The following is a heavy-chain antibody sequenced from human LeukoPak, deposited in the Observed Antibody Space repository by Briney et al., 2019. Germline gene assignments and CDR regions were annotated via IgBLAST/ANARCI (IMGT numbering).Heavy chain of an antibody. D-gene: IGHD6-19*01. J-gene: IGHJ6*03. CDR3: ARSRGDSSGWYAAVYYYYYYMDV. CDR2: ISSSDSYI. V-gene: IGHV3-21*01. Sequence: GGSLRLSCAASGFTFSTYTMNWVRQTPGKGLEWVSSISSSDSYIYYADSVKGRFTISRDNSKNTLYLQMNSLGAEDTAVYYCARSRGDSSGWYAAVYYYYYYMDVWGKGTTVTVSS. CDR1: GFTFSTYT.